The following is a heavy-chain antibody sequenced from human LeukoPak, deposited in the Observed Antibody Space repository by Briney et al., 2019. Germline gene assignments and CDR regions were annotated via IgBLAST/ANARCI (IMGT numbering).Heavy chain of an antibody. J-gene: IGHJ4*02. D-gene: IGHD3-22*01. Sequence: SETLSLTCTVSGGSISSYYWSWIRQPLGKGLEWIGYIYYSGSTNYKPSLKSRVTISVETSKNQFSLKLRSVTAADTAVYYCARVTGYMIEDYFDYWGQGTLVTVSS. CDR3: ARVTGYMIEDYFDY. V-gene: IGHV4-59*01. CDR1: GGSISSYY. CDR2: IYYSGST.